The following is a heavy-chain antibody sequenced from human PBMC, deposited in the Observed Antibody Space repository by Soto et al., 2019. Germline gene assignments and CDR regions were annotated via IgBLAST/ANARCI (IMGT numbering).Heavy chain of an antibody. CDR1: GFKFNNYW. J-gene: IGHJ4*02. D-gene: IGHD3-3*01. V-gene: IGHV3-7*01. CDR3: TRDQYDFSSGYYSDY. CDR2: LKQDGSET. Sequence: PGGSLRLSCVASGFKFNNYWMSWVRQAPGKGLEWVANLKQDGSETYYGDSVKGRFSISTDNVKNSLYLQVNSLRAEDTAVYYCTRDQYDFSSGYYSDYWGQGTLVTVSS.